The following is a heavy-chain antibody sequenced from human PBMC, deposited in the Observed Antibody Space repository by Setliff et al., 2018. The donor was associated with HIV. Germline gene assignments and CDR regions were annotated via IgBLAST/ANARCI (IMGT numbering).Heavy chain of an antibody. Sequence: SETLSLTCAVYGGSFSGSYWSWIRQPPGKGLEWIGEINHSGSTNYSPSLKSRVTISVDRSQNQFSLRLRSVTATDTAVYYCARHLWFYYVAESYGYFDYWGQGSLVTVSS. D-gene: IGHD3-10*01. V-gene: IGHV4-34*01. CDR3: ARHLWFYYVAESYGYFDY. CDR2: INHSGST. J-gene: IGHJ4*02. CDR1: GGSFSGSY.